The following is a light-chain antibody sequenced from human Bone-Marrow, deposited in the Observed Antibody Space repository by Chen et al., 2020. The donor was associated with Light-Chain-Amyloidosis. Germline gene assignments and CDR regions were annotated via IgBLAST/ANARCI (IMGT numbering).Light chain of an antibody. J-gene: IGLJ3*02. CDR1: NIGSTS. CDR3: QVWDRSSDRPV. V-gene: IGLV3-21*02. Sequence: SYVLTQPSSVSVAPGQTATIDCGGNNIGSTSVHWYQQTPGQAPLLVVYDDSDRPSGIPERLSGSNSVNTATLTISRVEAGDEADYYCQVWDRSSDRPVFGGGTKLTVL. CDR2: DDS.